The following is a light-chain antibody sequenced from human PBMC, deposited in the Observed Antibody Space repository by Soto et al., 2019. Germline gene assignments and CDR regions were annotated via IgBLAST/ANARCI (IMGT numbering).Light chain of an antibody. CDR3: QNYNSAPWT. V-gene: IGKV1-27*01. Sequence: DIQMTQSPSSLSASVGDRVTITCRASQGITDYLAWYQQKPGQVPNLLIYAASTLQSGVPSRFSGSGSGTDFTLTITGLHPEDVATYYCQNYNSAPWTFGQGTKVEIK. J-gene: IGKJ1*01. CDR2: AAS. CDR1: QGITDY.